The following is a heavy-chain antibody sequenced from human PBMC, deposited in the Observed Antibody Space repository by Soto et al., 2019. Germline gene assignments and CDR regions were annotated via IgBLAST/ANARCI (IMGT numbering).Heavy chain of an antibody. CDR3: ARRVSVVPAAIGDDYYYYMDV. J-gene: IGHJ6*03. CDR1: GYSFTSYW. Sequence: GESLKISCKGSGYSFTSYWIGWVRQMPGKGLEWMGIIYPGDSDTRNSPSFQGQVTISADKSISTAYLQWSSLKASDTAMYYCARRVSVVPAAIGDDYYYYMDVWGKGTTVTVSS. CDR2: IYPGDSDT. V-gene: IGHV5-51*01. D-gene: IGHD2-2*01.